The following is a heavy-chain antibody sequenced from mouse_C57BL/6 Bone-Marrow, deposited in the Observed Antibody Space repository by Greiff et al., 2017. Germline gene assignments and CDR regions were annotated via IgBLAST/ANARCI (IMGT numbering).Heavy chain of an antibody. Sequence: EVQLQQSGPELVKPGASVKISCKASGYTFTDYYMNWVKQSHGKSLEWIGDINPNNGGNSYNQKFKGKATLTVDKSSSTAYMELRSLTSEDSAVYYCARKEPIYDGYPWFFDVWGTGTTVTVSS. CDR1: GYTFTDYY. CDR2: INPNNGGN. CDR3: ARKEPIYDGYPWFFDV. D-gene: IGHD2-3*01. J-gene: IGHJ1*03. V-gene: IGHV1-26*01.